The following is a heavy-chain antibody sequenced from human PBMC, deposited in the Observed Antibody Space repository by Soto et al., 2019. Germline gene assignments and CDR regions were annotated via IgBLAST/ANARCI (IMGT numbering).Heavy chain of an antibody. Sequence: QMQLHQSGPGLVKPSETLSLTCSVSGASITNYYWTWIRQSPGKGLEWIGYIYYGGTSNYNSSLKGRVTVSVDMSTNQFSLTLNSVTAADTAVYYCAMYYGHGQDYWGQGTLVTVSS. CDR1: GASITNYY. J-gene: IGHJ4*02. V-gene: IGHV4-59*01. CDR3: AMYYGHGQDY. CDR2: IYYGGTS. D-gene: IGHD3-10*01.